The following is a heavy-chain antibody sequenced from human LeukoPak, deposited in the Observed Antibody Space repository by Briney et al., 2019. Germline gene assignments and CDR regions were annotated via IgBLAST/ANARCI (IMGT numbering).Heavy chain of an antibody. CDR3: ARFRCGHSGSLCHND. CDR1: GLSINNYY. J-gene: IGHJ4*02. Sequence: PSETLSLTCGVFGLSINNYYSGWVRQSPGKGLEWVGEIIHTEGTRYNPSLESRVTMSVGTSENQLSLKLFFVTAADTAVHYCARFRCGHSGSLCHNDSGVGTLVTVSS. V-gene: IGHV4-34*12. D-gene: IGHD2-21*01. CDR2: IIHTEGT.